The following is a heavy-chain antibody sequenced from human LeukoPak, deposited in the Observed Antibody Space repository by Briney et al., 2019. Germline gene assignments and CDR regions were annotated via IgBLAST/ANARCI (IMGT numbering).Heavy chain of an antibody. CDR2: INPNSGGT. Sequence: ASVKVSCKASGYTFTGYYMHWVRQAPGQGLEWMGWINPNSGGTNYAQKFQGRVTMTRDTSISTAYMELSRLRSDDTAVYYCARDIQISSSAAFDPWGQGTLVTVSS. J-gene: IGHJ5*02. CDR1: GYTFTGYY. D-gene: IGHD6-6*01. V-gene: IGHV1-2*02. CDR3: ARDIQISSSAAFDP.